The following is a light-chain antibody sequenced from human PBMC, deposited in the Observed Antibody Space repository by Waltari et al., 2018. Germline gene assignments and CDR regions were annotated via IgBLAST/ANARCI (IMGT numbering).Light chain of an antibody. CDR3: ATWDDSLSGRV. V-gene: IGLV1-44*01. J-gene: IGLJ3*02. CDR1: TSTTGTNT. Sequence: QSVLTQPPATSGTPGQRVTISCPRSTSTTGTNTFTWYQLLPGRAPTTGIFANYHRPSGVPDRFSASKSGTSASLVISGLQSEDEADYFCATWDDSLSGRVFGGGTKVTVL. CDR2: ANY.